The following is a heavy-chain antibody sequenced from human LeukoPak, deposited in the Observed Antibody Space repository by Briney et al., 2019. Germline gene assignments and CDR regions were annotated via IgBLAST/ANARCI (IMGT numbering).Heavy chain of an antibody. CDR3: ARGYDGVFDY. Sequence: SETLSLTCTVSGGSIRSSYYYWGWIRQPPGKGLEWIGSIYDSGSTYYNPSLKSRVTISVDTSKNQFSLKLSSVTAADTAVYYCARGYDGVFDYWGQGTLVTVSS. CDR1: GGSIRSSYYY. J-gene: IGHJ4*02. V-gene: IGHV4-39*07. CDR2: IYDSGST. D-gene: IGHD3-3*01.